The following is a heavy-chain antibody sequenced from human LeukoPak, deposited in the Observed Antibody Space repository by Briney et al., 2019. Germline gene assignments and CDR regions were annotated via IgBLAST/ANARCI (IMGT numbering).Heavy chain of an antibody. CDR2: IYYSGST. Sequence: SETLSLTCTVSGGSISSYYWSWIRQPPGKGLEWIGYIYYSGSTNYNPSLKSRVTISVDTSKNQFSLKLSSVTAADTAVSYCAREWTTVTTNYFDYWGQGTLVTVSS. J-gene: IGHJ4*02. CDR3: AREWTTVTTNYFDY. CDR1: GGSISSYY. D-gene: IGHD4-17*01. V-gene: IGHV4-59*12.